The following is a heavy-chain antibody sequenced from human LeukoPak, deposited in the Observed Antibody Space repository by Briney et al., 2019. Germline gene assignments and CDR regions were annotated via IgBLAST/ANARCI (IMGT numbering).Heavy chain of an antibody. V-gene: IGHV4-4*07. D-gene: IGHD1-26*01. CDR1: GGSISSYY. J-gene: IGHJ6*02. CDR2: IYTSGST. CDR3: ARVGRSGSYPDYYYYGMDV. Sequence: SETLSLTCTVSGGSISSYYWSWIRQPAGKGLEWIGRIYTSGSTNYNPSLKSRVNMSVDTSKNQFSLKLSSVTAADTAVYYCARVGRSGSYPDYYYYGMDVWGQGTTVTVSS.